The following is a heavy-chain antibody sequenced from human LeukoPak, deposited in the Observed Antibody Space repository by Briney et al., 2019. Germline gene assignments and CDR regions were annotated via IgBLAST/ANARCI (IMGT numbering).Heavy chain of an antibody. J-gene: IGHJ6*02. CDR2: ISAYNGNK. V-gene: IGHV1-18*01. CDR3: ARDVMRQWLPHYYYYYGMDV. Sequence: ASVKVSCKASGYTFTSYGISWVRQAPGQGLEWMGWISAYNGNKNYAQKLQGRVTMTTDTSTSTAYMELRSLRSDDTAVYYCARDVMRQWLPHYYYYYGMDVWGQGTTVTASS. D-gene: IGHD6-19*01. CDR1: GYTFTSYG.